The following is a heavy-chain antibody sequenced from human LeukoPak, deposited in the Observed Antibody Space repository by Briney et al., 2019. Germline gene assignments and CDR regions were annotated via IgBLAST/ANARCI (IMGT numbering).Heavy chain of an antibody. D-gene: IGHD2-2*02. V-gene: IGHV3-7*01. CDR1: EFTFTNYW. CDR2: INQDGSDK. Sequence: PGGSLRLSCTASEFTFTNYWMSWVRQAPGKGLEWVANINQDGSDKYYVDSVKGRFTISRDNAKNSLFLQMNSLRAEDTAVYYCARLAIRVFDYWGQGTLVTVSS. CDR3: ARLAIRVFDY. J-gene: IGHJ4*02.